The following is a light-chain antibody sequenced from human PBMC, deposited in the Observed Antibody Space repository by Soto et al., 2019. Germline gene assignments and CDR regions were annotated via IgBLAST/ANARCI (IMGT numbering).Light chain of an antibody. CDR3: QQYYSTPLT. Sequence: DIVMTQSPDSLAVSLGERATINCKSSQSVLYSSNNKNYLAWYQQKPGQPPKLLIYWASTRESGAPDRFSGSGSGTYFTLTTSSLQAEDVAVYYCQQYYSTPLTFGGGTKVEIK. J-gene: IGKJ4*01. CDR1: QSVLYSSNNKNY. CDR2: WAS. V-gene: IGKV4-1*01.